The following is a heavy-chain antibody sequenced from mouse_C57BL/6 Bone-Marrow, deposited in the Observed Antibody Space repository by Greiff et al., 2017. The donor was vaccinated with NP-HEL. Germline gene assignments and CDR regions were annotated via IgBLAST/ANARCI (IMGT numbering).Heavy chain of an antibody. D-gene: IGHD1-1*01. CDR3: TRWTVVAYYFDY. CDR1: GYTFTDYE. CDR2: IDPETGGT. J-gene: IGHJ2*01. Sequence: VQLQQPGAELVRPGASVTLSCKASGYTFTDYEMHWVKQTPVHGLEWIGAIDPETGGTAYNQKFKGKAILTADKSSSTAYMELRSLTSEDSAVYYCTRWTVVAYYFDYWGQGTTLTVSS. V-gene: IGHV1-15*01.